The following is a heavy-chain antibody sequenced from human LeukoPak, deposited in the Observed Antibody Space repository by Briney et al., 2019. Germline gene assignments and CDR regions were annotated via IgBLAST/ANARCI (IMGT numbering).Heavy chain of an antibody. D-gene: IGHD3-22*01. CDR3: ATVELRYYDSSGSLFDY. V-gene: IGHV1-24*01. J-gene: IGHJ4*03. Sequence: GASVKVSCKVSGYTLTELSMHWVRQAPGKGLEWMGGFDPEDGETIYAQKFQGRVTMTEDTSTDTAHMELSSLRSEDTAVYYCATVELRYYDSSGSLFDYWGQGTMVTVSS. CDR1: GYTLTELS. CDR2: FDPEDGET.